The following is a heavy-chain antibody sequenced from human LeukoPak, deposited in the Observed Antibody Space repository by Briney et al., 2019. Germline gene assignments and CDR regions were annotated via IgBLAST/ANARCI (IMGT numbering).Heavy chain of an antibody. V-gene: IGHV1-69*13. J-gene: IGHJ6*02. CDR3: ARAPYDILTAFHGSDYYYYGMDV. Sequence: SVKVSCKASGGTFSSYAISWVRQAPGQGLEWMGGIIPIFGTANYAQKFQGRVTITADESTSTAYMELSSLRSEDTAVYYCARAPYDILTAFHGSDYYYYGMDVWGQGTTVTVSS. D-gene: IGHD3-9*01. CDR1: GGTFSSYA. CDR2: IIPIFGTA.